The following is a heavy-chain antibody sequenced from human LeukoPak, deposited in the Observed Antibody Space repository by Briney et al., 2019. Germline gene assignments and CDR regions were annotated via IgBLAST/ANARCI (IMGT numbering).Heavy chain of an antibody. J-gene: IGHJ6*03. CDR2: IGSSSTYI. CDR1: GFSFSSYG. Sequence: GGSLRLSCAASGFSFSSYGMNWVRQAPGKGLEWVSSIGSSSTYIYYADSVKGRFTISRDNAKNSLYLQMNSLRAEDTAVYYCARAPEYYYMDVWGKGTAITVSS. V-gene: IGHV3-21*01. CDR3: ARAPEYYYMDV.